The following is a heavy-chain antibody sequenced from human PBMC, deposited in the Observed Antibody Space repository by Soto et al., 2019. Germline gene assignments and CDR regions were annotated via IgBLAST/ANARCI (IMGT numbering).Heavy chain of an antibody. CDR2: ISYDGSNK. D-gene: IGHD6-19*01. CDR1: GFTFSSYG. CDR3: VKDGGFGSGWYNWFDP. Sequence: GGSLRLSCAASGFTFSSYGMHWVRQAPGKGLEWVAVISYDGSNKYYADSVKGRFTISRDNSKNTLYLQMNSLRAEDTAVYYCVKDGGFGSGWYNWFDPWGQGTLVTVSS. J-gene: IGHJ5*02. V-gene: IGHV3-30*18.